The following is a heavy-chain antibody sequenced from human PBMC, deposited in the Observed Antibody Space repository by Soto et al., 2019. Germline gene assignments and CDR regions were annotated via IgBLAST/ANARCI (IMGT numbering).Heavy chain of an antibody. CDR2: ISAYNGNT. CDR3: ARDWGVYSRQRGDAFDI. Sequence: ASVKVSCKASGYTFTSYGISWVRQAPGQGLEWMGWISAYNGNTNYAQKLQGRVTMTTDTSTSTAYMELRSLRSDDTAVYYCARDWGVYSRQRGDAFDIWGQGTTVTVSS. CDR1: GYTFTSYG. D-gene: IGHD6-13*01. J-gene: IGHJ3*02. V-gene: IGHV1-18*01.